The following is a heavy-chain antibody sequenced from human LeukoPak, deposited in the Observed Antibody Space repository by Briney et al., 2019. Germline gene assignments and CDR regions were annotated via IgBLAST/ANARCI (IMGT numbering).Heavy chain of an antibody. CDR2: IIPILGIA. CDR3: ARGEIAVAGSHFDY. J-gene: IGHJ4*02. D-gene: IGHD6-19*01. V-gene: IGHV1-69*04. CDR1: GGTFSSYA. Sequence: SVKVSCKASGGTFSSYAISWVRQAPGQGLEWMGRIIPILGIANYAQKFQGRVTITADKSTSTAYMELSSLRSADTAVYYCARGEIAVAGSHFDYWGQGTLVTVSS.